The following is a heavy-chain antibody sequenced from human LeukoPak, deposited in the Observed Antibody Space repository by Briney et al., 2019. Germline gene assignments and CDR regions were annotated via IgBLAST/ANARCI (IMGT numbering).Heavy chain of an antibody. CDR1: GFTVRSNY. CDR3: ARVNSERRNYYGMDV. D-gene: IGHD4-23*01. Sequence: GGSLRLSCAASGFTVRSNYMSWVRQAPGKGLEWVSVIYSGGSTYYADSVKGRFTISRDNSKNTLYLQMNSLRADDTAVYYCARVNSERRNYYGMDVWGKGTTVTVSS. V-gene: IGHV3-53*01. J-gene: IGHJ6*04. CDR2: IYSGGST.